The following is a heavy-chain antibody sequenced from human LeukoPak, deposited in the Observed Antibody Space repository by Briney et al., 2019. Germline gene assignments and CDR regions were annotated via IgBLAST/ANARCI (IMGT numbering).Heavy chain of an antibody. J-gene: IGHJ4*02. Sequence: SETLSLTCTVSGGSVSSYYWNWIRQPAGKGLEWIGRIYTSGSTNYNPSLKSRVIISLDTSTNHVSLRLSSVTAADTAVYYCASSRWPRDANFDYWGQGTLVTVSS. CDR3: ASSRWPRDANFDY. D-gene: IGHD6-13*01. V-gene: IGHV4-4*07. CDR1: GGSVSSYY. CDR2: IYTSGST.